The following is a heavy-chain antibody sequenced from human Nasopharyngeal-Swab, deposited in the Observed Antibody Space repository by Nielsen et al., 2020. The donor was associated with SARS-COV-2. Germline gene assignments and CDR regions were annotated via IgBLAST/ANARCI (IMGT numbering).Heavy chain of an antibody. J-gene: IGHJ4*02. CDR1: GGSISSGGYY. CDR2: IYYSGST. Sequence: SETLSLTCTVSGGSISSGGYYWSWIRQHPGKGLEWIGYIYYSGSTYYNPSLKSRVTISVDTSKNQFSLKLSSVTAADTAMYYCARCPTGYYDYWGQGTLVTVSS. V-gene: IGHV4-31*03. CDR3: ARCPTGYYDY. D-gene: IGHD3-9*01.